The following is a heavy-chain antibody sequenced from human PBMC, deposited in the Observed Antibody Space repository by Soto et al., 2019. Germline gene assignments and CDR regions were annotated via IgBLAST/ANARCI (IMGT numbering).Heavy chain of an antibody. J-gene: IGHJ6*03. Sequence: PGGSLRLSCAASGFTFSSYWMHWVRQAPGKGLVWVSRINSDGSSTSYADSVKGRFTISRDNAKNTLYLQMNSLRAEDTAVYYCASVRQRCFVTDYYYYLDVWGKGSTVSICS. D-gene: IGHD3-16*01. V-gene: IGHV3-74*01. CDR2: INSDGSST. CDR1: GFTFSSYW. CDR3: ASVRQRCFVTDYYYYLDV.